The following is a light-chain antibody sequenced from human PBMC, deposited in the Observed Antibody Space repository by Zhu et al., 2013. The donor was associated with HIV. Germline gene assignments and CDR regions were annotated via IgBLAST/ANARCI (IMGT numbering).Light chain of an antibody. CDR2: DAS. V-gene: IGKV1-9*01. J-gene: IGKJ4*01. Sequence: IELTQSPAFVSASVGDRVTITCRASQIINGYLAWYQQKPGKAPNLLIYDASSLESGVPSRFSGSGSGTEFTLTISSLQPDDFATYYCQQHNSYPLTFGGGTKVEIK. CDR3: QQHNSYPLT. CDR1: QIINGY.